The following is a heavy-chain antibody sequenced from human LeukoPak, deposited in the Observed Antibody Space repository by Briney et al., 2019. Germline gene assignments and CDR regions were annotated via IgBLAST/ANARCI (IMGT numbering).Heavy chain of an antibody. CDR1: GYTFTSYG. Sequence: ASVKVSCKASGYTFTSYGISWVRQAPGQGLEWMGWISAYNGNTNYAQKLQGRVTMTTDTSTSTVYMELSSLRSEDTAVYYCASSGCSSTSCPRNYYYYYMDVWGKGTTVTVSS. CDR3: ASSGCSSTSCPRNYYYYYMDV. CDR2: ISAYNGNT. D-gene: IGHD2-2*01. V-gene: IGHV1-18*01. J-gene: IGHJ6*03.